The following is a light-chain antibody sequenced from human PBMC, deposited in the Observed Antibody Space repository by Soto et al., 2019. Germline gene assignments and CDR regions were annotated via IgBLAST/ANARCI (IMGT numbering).Light chain of an antibody. Sequence: EIVLTQSPATLSLSPGERATLSCRASQGVSSYLAWNQQKPGKAPRLLIFDASNRATGNPARFSGSGPGTDFTLTISAREPADFAVYYCQQRSNLLTFGGGTKVVIK. CDR3: QQRSNLLT. V-gene: IGKV3D-11*01. J-gene: IGKJ4*01. CDR2: DAS. CDR1: QGVSSY.